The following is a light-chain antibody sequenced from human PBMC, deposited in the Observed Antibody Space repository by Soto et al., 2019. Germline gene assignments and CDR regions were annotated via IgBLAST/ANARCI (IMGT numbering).Light chain of an antibody. Sequence: IALTQSPGTLSLSPGERATLSCRASQRVSSNYVAWYQHKPGQAPSLLIHGASIRATGIPDRFSGSGSGTDFTLTISRLEPEDFAVYYCHQYGTLPYAFGQGTKLQIK. J-gene: IGKJ2*01. V-gene: IGKV3-20*01. CDR2: GAS. CDR3: HQYGTLPYA. CDR1: QRVSSNY.